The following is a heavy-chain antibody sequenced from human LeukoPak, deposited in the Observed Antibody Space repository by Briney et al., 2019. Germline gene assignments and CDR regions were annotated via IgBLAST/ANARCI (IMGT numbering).Heavy chain of an antibody. D-gene: IGHD2-15*01. CDR3: ARGYCSGGSCFEIDH. V-gene: IGHV1-2*02. CDR2: INPNSGGT. J-gene: IGHJ4*02. Sequence: ASVKASRKASGYTFSGYYMHWVRQAPGQGLEWMGWINPNSGGTNYAQKFHGRVIMTRDTSISKAYMELSRLRSDDTAVYYCARGYCSGGSCFEIDHWGQGTLVTVSS. CDR1: GYTFSGYY.